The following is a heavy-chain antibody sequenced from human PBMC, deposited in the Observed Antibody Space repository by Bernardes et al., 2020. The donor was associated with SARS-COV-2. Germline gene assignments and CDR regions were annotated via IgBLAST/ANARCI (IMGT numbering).Heavy chain of an antibody. Sequence: ALVKVSGKASGYTFTGYYIHWVRQAPGQGLEWMGWINPNSGGTNYAQKFQGRVTMTRDTSISTAYMELTRLRSDDTAVYYCALPPTNYDRYGMDVWGQGTTVTVSS. D-gene: IGHD3-22*01. CDR3: ALPPTNYDRYGMDV. CDR1: GYTFTGYY. CDR2: INPNSGGT. J-gene: IGHJ6*02. V-gene: IGHV1-2*02.